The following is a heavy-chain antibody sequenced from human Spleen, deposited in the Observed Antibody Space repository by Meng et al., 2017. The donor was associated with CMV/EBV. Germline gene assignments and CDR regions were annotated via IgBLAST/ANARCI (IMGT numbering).Heavy chain of an antibody. CDR1: GGSISSSSYY. CDR2: IYSSGST. J-gene: IGHJ5*02. D-gene: IGHD1-1*01. V-gene: IGHV4-39*07. CDR3: ARDLLEPPADGWFDP. Sequence: SETLYPTCTVSGGSISSSSYYWGWIRQPPGKGLEWIGSIYSSGSTYYNPSLKSRVTISVDTSKNQSSLKLSSVTAADTAVYYCARDLLEPPADGWFDPWGQGTLVTVSS.